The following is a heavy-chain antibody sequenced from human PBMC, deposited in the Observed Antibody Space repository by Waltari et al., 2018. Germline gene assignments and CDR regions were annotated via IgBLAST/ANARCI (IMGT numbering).Heavy chain of an antibody. CDR3: AGYKVGVYDAFDI. V-gene: IGHV1-2*02. D-gene: IGHD1-26*01. CDR2: INPNSVGT. J-gene: IGHJ3*02. Sequence: QVQLVQSGAEVKKPGASVKVSCKASGYTFTGYYMHWVRQAPGQGLEWMGWINPNSVGTNYAQKFQGRVTMTRDTSISTAYMELSRLRSDDTAVYYCAGYKVGVYDAFDIWGQGTMVTVSS. CDR1: GYTFTGYY.